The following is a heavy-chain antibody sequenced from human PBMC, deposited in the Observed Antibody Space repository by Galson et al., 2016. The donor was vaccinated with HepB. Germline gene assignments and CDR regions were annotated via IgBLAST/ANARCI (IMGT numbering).Heavy chain of an antibody. CDR2: IRTDGGDT. D-gene: IGHD6-19*01. CDR3: ARDGSGWLFDS. CDR1: GLTFSNYW. Sequence: SLRLSCAASGLTFSNYWMHWVRQAPGKGLVWVSHIRTDGGDTDYADSVKGRFTISRDNAKNTLYLQMNSLRAEDTAVYYCARDGSGWLFDSWGQGTLVTVSS. J-gene: IGHJ4*02. V-gene: IGHV3-74*01.